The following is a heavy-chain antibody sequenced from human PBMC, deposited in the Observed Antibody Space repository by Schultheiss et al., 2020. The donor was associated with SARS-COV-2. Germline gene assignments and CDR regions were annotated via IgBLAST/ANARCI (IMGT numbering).Heavy chain of an antibody. CDR1: GFTFSSYT. D-gene: IGHD3-16*01. Sequence: GESLKISCAASGFTFSSYTMSWVRQAPGKGLEWVSAISGSGGSTYYADSVKGRFTISRDNSKSTLYLQMSSLRAEDTAVYYCVREWGYWGQGTLVTVSS. J-gene: IGHJ4*02. CDR3: VREWGY. CDR2: ISGSGGST. V-gene: IGHV3-23*01.